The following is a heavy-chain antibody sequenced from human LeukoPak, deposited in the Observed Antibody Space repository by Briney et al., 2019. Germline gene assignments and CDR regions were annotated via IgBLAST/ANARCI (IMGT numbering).Heavy chain of an antibody. V-gene: IGHV4-59*01. D-gene: IGHD2-15*01. CDR2: IYYSGST. Sequence: SETLSLTCTVSGGSISSYYWSWIRQPPGKALEWIGYIYYSGSTNYNPSLKSRVTISVDTSKNQFSLKLSSVTAADTAVYYCARETYCSGGSCYSGWFDPWGQGTLVTVSS. CDR3: ARETYCSGGSCYSGWFDP. J-gene: IGHJ5*02. CDR1: GGSISSYY.